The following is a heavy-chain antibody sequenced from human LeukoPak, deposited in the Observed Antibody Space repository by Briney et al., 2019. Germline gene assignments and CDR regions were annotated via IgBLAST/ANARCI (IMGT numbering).Heavy chain of an antibody. D-gene: IGHD1-26*01. J-gene: IGHJ4*02. CDR3: ATTGRFAEPPTY. CDR1: GYSITSGYY. V-gene: IGHV4-38-2*01. Sequence: SETLSLTCAVSGYSITSGYYWGWIRQSPGKGLESIASMFHSGTTYYNPSLQSRVTISLDTSQNQFSLKLTSVTAADTGVYYCATTGRFAEPPTYWGQGILVTVSS. CDR2: MFHSGTT.